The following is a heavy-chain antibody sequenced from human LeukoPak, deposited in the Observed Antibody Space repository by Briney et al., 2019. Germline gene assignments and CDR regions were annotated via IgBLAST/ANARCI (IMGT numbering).Heavy chain of an antibody. Sequence: GGSLRLSCVASGFIFTAHGMHWVRQAPGKRPQWVAFIRNEGSDKYYADSVKGRFTISRDTSKNTLYVQMSSLRPEDTALYYCARDADWAFDYWGQGTLVTVSS. CDR3: ARDADWAFDY. D-gene: IGHD2-21*01. J-gene: IGHJ4*02. CDR1: GFIFTAHG. CDR2: IRNEGSDK. V-gene: IGHV3-30*02.